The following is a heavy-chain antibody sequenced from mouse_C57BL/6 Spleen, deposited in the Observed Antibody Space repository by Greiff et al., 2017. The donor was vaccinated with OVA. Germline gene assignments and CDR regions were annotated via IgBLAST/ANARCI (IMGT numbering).Heavy chain of an antibody. J-gene: IGHJ2*01. D-gene: IGHD2-14*01. CDR2: IDPSDSYT. Sequence: VQLQQPGAELVMPGASVKLSCKASGYTFTSYWMHWVKQRPGQGLEWIGEIDPSDSYTNYNQKFKGKSTLTVDKSSSTAYMQLSSLTSEDSAVYYCARSYRPYYFDYWGQGTTLTVSS. V-gene: IGHV1-69*01. CDR1: GYTFTSYW. CDR3: ARSYRPYYFDY.